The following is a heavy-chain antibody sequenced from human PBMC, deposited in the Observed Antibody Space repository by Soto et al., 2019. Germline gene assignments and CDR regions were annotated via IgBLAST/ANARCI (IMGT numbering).Heavy chain of an antibody. V-gene: IGHV4-34*01. CDR2: INHSGST. D-gene: IGHD5-18*01. CDR1: GGSLSGYY. CDR3: ARGPPSYGGYNY. Sequence: PSETLSLTCAVYGGSLSGYYWSWIRQPPGKGLEWIGEINHSGSTNYNPSLKSRVTISVDTSENQFSLKLGSVTAADTAVYYCARGPPSYGGYNYWGQGTLVTVSS. J-gene: IGHJ4*02.